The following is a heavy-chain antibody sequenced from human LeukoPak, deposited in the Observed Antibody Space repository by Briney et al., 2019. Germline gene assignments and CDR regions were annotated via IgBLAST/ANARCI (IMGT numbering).Heavy chain of an antibody. CDR3: ARGYLYSSGWYFDY. V-gene: IGHV4-34*01. D-gene: IGHD6-19*01. Sequence: PSETLSLTCAVYGGSFSGYYWSWIRQPPGKGLEWIGEINRSGSTNYNPSLKSRVTISVDTSKNQFSLKLSSVTAADTAVYYCARGYLYSSGWYFDYWGQGTLVTVSS. CDR2: INRSGST. CDR1: GGSFSGYY. J-gene: IGHJ4*02.